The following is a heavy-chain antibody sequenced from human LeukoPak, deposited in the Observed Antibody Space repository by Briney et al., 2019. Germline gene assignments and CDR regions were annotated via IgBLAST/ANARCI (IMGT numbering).Heavy chain of an antibody. V-gene: IGHV1-18*01. CDR3: ARDYDILTGHRFDYMDV. J-gene: IGHJ6*03. D-gene: IGHD3-9*01. CDR1: GYTFTSYG. Sequence: ASVKVSCKASGYTFTSYGISWVRQAPGQGLEWMGWISAYNGNTNYAQKLQGRVTMTTDTSTSTAYMELRSLRSDDTAVYYCARDYDILTGHRFDYMDVWGKGTTVTVSS. CDR2: ISAYNGNT.